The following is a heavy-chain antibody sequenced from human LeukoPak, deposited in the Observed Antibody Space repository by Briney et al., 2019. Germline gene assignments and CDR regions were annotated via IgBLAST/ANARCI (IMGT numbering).Heavy chain of an antibody. CDR3: ARGDYDYVLDYYYMDV. CDR2: ISYDGPNK. J-gene: IGHJ6*03. Sequence: GRSLRLSCAASGFTFSSYGMHWIRQAPGKGLEWLAVISYDGPNKYYADSVKGRFTISRDNAKNTLYLQMNSLRAEDTAVYYCARGDYDYVLDYYYMDVWGKGTTVTVSS. CDR1: GFTFSSYG. D-gene: IGHD3-16*01. V-gene: IGHV3-30*03.